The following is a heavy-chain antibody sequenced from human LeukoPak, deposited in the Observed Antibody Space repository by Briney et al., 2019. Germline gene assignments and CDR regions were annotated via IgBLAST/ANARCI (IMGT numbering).Heavy chain of an antibody. CDR2: ISSSGSTI. CDR3: ARESHYCSGGSCYGGLFDY. CDR1: GFTFSSYG. V-gene: IGHV3-48*03. J-gene: IGHJ4*02. D-gene: IGHD2-15*01. Sequence: GGSLRLSCAASGFTFSSYGMNWVRQAPGKGLEWVSYISSSGSTIYYADSVKGRFTISRDNAKNSLYLQMNSLRAEDTAVYYCARESHYCSGGSCYGGLFDYWGQGTLVTVSP.